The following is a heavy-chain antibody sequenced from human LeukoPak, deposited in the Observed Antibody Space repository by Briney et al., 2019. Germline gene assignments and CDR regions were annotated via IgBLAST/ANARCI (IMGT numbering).Heavy chain of an antibody. J-gene: IGHJ4*02. Sequence: SETLSLTCTVSGGSISSSSYYWGWIRQHAGKGLEWIGYIYYSGSTYYNPSLKSRVTISVDTSKNQFSLKLSSVTAADTAVYYCARGKYQLPEFDYWGQGTLVTVSS. D-gene: IGHD2-2*01. CDR3: ARGKYQLPEFDY. CDR2: IYYSGST. V-gene: IGHV4-31*03. CDR1: GGSISSSSYY.